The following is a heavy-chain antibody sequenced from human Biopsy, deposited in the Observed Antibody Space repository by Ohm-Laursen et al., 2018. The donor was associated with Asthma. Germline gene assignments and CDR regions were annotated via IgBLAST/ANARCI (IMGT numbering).Heavy chain of an antibody. CDR3: ARAADYSHYYGIDV. Sequence: ESSVKVSCKTSGYTFNSADITWARQAPGQGLEWMGWISVYNGNTKVAQKLQDRVTMITDTSTSTAYMELRSLRSDDTAVYFCARAADYSHYYGIDVWGQGTTVTVS. V-gene: IGHV1-18*01. D-gene: IGHD3-10*01. CDR2: ISVYNGNT. J-gene: IGHJ6*02. CDR1: GYTFNSAD.